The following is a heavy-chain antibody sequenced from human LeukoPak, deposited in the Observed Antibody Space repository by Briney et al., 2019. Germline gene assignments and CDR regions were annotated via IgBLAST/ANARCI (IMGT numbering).Heavy chain of an antibody. Sequence: GGSVRLSCAASGFSFSSYSMNWVRQAPGKGLEWVSSLSSSSSYIYYADSVKGRFTISRDNAKNSLYLQINSLRAEDTAVYYCARGNYYDGYFDYWGQGTLVTVSS. CDR1: GFSFSSYS. V-gene: IGHV3-21*01. CDR3: ARGNYYDGYFDY. CDR2: LSSSSSYI. J-gene: IGHJ4*02. D-gene: IGHD3-22*01.